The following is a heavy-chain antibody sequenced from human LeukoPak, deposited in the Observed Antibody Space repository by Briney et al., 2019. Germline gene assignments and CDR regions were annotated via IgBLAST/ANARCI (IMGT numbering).Heavy chain of an antibody. D-gene: IGHD2-2*01. V-gene: IGHV4-59*01. Sequence: SETLSLTCTVSGGSISSYYWSWIRQPPGKGLEWIGYIYYSGSNNYNPSLKSRVTISVDTSKNQFYLKLSSVTAADTAVYYCAIVAQGYGSSTSCSDWYFDLWGRGTLVTVSS. CDR2: IYYSGSN. CDR1: GGSISSYY. CDR3: AIVAQGYGSSTSCSDWYFDL. J-gene: IGHJ2*01.